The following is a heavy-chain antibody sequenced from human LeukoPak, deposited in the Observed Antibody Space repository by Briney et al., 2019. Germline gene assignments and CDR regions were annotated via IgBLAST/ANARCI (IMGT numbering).Heavy chain of an antibody. CDR3: ARDADPTIFGVVNSRGYFDY. Sequence: GGSQRLSYAASGFTFSSYSMNWVRQAPGKGLEWVSSISSSSSYIYYADSVKGRFTISRDNAKNSLYLQMNSLRAEDTAVYYCARDADPTIFGVVNSRGYFDYWGQGTLVTVSS. CDR1: GFTFSSYS. V-gene: IGHV3-21*01. J-gene: IGHJ4*02. D-gene: IGHD3-3*01. CDR2: ISSSSSYI.